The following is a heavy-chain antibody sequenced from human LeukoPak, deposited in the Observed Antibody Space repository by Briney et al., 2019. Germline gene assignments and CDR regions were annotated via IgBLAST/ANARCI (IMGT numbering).Heavy chain of an antibody. CDR2: ITISSTTI. CDR3: ARDQGLVNDAFDV. D-gene: IGHD3-16*01. CDR1: GFTFSSYW. Sequence: GGSRRLSCAASGFTFSSYWMHGVRQSPGKGLEWVSYITISSTTIYYADSVKGRFTISRDNARNSLHLEMNSLRDEDTAIYYCARDQGLVNDAFDVWGQGTLVTVSS. J-gene: IGHJ3*01. V-gene: IGHV3-48*02.